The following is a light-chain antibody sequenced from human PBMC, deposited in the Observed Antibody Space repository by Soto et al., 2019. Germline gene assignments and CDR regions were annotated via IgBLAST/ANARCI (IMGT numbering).Light chain of an antibody. CDR3: QQDGDQSWT. CDR1: QSVSSNY. CDR2: GAS. Sequence: ENVLTQSPGTLSLSPGERATLSCRASQSVSSNYLAWYQQQKPGQAPRLLIYGASSRATGVPDRFSGSGSGTDFTLAISRLEPEDFVVYYCQQDGDQSWTFGQGTKVEIK. J-gene: IGKJ1*01. V-gene: IGKV3-20*01.